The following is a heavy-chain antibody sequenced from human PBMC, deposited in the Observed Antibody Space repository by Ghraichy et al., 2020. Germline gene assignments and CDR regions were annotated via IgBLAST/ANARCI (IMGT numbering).Heavy chain of an antibody. D-gene: IGHD6-19*01. J-gene: IGHJ4*02. V-gene: IGHV2-70*11. Sequence: SGPTLVKPTQTLTLTCTFSGFSLSTSGMCVSWIRQPPGKALEWLARIDWDDDKYYSTSLKTRLTISKDTSKNQVVLTMTNMDPVDTATYYCARIPYSSGWYGPGDNYYFDYWGQGTLVTVS. CDR3: ARIPYSSGWYGPGDNYYFDY. CDR1: GFSLSTSGMC. CDR2: IDWDDDK.